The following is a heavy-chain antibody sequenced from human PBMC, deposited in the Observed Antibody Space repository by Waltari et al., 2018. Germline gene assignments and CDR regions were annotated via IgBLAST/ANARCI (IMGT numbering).Heavy chain of an antibody. D-gene: IGHD3-10*01. V-gene: IGHV4-39*07. J-gene: IGHJ4*02. CDR3: ARSEDYYGSGSYYYFDY. CDR1: GGSISSSSYY. CDR2: IYYSGST. Sequence: QVQLQQWGAGLLKPSETLSLTCTVSGGSISSSSYYWGWIRQPPGKGLEWIGSIYYSGSTYYNPSLKSRVTIAVDTSKNQFSLKLSSGTAADTAVYYCARSEDYYGSGSYYYFDYWGQGTLVTVSS.